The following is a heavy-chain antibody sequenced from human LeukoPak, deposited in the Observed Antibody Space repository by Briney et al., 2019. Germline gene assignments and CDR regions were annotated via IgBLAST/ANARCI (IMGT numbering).Heavy chain of an antibody. Sequence: KTGGPLRLSCTASGFTFGDYAMSWFRQAPGKGLEWVGFIRGKGSGGSTEYAASVKGRFTISRDDSRSMAYLQMDGLRTEDTAVYYCTRERDYTDEYWGQGTLVTVSS. J-gene: IGHJ4*02. CDR3: TRERDYTDEY. CDR1: GFTFGDYA. CDR2: IRGKGSGGST. D-gene: IGHD4-11*01. V-gene: IGHV3-49*05.